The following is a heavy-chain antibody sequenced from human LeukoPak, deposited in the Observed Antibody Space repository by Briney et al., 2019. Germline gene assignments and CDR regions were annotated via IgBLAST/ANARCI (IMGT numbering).Heavy chain of an antibody. D-gene: IGHD1-7*01. CDR1: GGTFSSYA. J-gene: IGHJ4*02. V-gene: IGHV1-69*01. CDR2: IIPIFGTA. Sequence: GSSVKVSCTASGGTFSSYAISWVRQAPGQGLEWMGGIIPIFGTANYAQKFQGRVTITADESTSTAYMELSGLRSEDTAVYYCARAGELELRDGYFDYWGQGTLVTVSS. CDR3: ARAGELELRDGYFDY.